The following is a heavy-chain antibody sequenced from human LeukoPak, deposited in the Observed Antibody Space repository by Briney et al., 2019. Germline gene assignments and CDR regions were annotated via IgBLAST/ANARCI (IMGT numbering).Heavy chain of an antibody. CDR3: ARDLASYYDFWSGPSPLDY. CDR1: GFTFSSYG. Sequence: GGSLRLSCAASGFTFSSYGMHWVRQAPGKGLEWVAVISYDGSNKYYADSVKGRFTISRDNSKNTLYLQMNSLRAEDTAVYYCARDLASYYDFWSGPSPLDYWGQGTLVTVSS. D-gene: IGHD3-3*01. J-gene: IGHJ4*02. V-gene: IGHV3-30*03. CDR2: ISYDGSNK.